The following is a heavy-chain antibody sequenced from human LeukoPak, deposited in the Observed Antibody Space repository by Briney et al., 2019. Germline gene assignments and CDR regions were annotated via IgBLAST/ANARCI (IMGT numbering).Heavy chain of an antibody. CDR2: ISASGGST. CDR3: ANQVGASLY. D-gene: IGHD1-26*01. CDR1: GFTFSSYA. Sequence: QPGGSLRLSCAASGFTFSSYAMSWVRQAPGKGLEWVSAISASGGSTNHADSVKGRFTISRDNSKNTLYLQMNSLRAEDTAVYYCANQVGASLYWGQGTLVTVSS. J-gene: IGHJ4*02. V-gene: IGHV3-23*01.